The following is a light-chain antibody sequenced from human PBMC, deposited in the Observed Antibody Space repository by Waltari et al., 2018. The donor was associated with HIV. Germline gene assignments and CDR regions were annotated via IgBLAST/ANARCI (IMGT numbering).Light chain of an antibody. J-gene: IGLJ1*01. CDR3: KSSTTRSTPCV. Sequence: QSALTQPASVSGSPGQSITISCTGTNSDIGGHNSVAWYQQHPGKAPKLIIYDVSNRPAGVSDRFSGSSAGNTASLTISGLQAEDEADYYCKSSTTRSTPCVFGSGTKVTVL. CDR1: NSDIGGHNS. CDR2: DVS. V-gene: IGLV2-14*01.